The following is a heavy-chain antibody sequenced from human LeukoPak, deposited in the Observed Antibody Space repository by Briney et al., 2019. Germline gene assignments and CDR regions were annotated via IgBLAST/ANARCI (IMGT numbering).Heavy chain of an antibody. J-gene: IGHJ4*02. CDR1: GFTFTNYV. D-gene: IGHD5/OR15-5a*01. CDR2: ISVSGSNT. V-gene: IGHV3-23*01. CDR3: ASRKEYTVSSVYY. Sequence: GGSLRLSCAASGFTFTNYVMTWVRQAPGKGLEWVSGISVSGSNTYYADSVKGRFTISRDNSKDTLSLQMNSLRVENSAIYYCASRKEYTVSSVYYWGRGILVTVSS.